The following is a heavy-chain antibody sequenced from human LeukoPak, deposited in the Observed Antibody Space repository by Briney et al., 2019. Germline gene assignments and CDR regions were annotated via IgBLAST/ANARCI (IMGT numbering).Heavy chain of an antibody. V-gene: IGHV3-48*01. D-gene: IGHD3-22*01. J-gene: IGHJ4*02. CDR3: ARDRDDSSGYRSFGY. CDR1: GFTFSSYS. CDR2: ISSSSSTI. Sequence: GGSLRLSCSASGFTFSSYSMNWVRQAPGKGLEWVSYISSSSSTIYYADSVKGRFTISRDNAKNSLYLQMNSLRAEDTAVYYCARDRDDSSGYRSFGYWGQGTLVTVSS.